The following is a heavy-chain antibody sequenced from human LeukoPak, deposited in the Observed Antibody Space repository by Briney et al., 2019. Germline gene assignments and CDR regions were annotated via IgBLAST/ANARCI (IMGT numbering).Heavy chain of an antibody. CDR3: ARTYYYDSTNNWFDP. D-gene: IGHD3-22*01. J-gene: IGHJ5*02. CDR1: GGSISSGDYY. V-gene: IGHV4-30-4*08. Sequence: PSETLSLTCTVSGGSISSGDYYWSWIRQPPGKGLEWIGYIYYSGSTYCNPSLKSRVTISVDTSKNQFSLKLSSVTAADTAVYYCARTYYYDSTNNWFDPWGQGTLVTVSS. CDR2: IYYSGST.